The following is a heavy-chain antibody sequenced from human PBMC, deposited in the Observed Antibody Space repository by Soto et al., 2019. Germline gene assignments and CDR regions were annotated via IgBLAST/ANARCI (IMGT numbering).Heavy chain of an antibody. J-gene: IGHJ4*02. CDR1: GYTFIIYG. CDR3: ARDLDGSGSYFTDY. Sequence: QVQLVQSGAEVKKPGASVQVSCKASGYTFIIYGINWVRQAPGQGLEWMGWISASNGNTKYAQNLQGRVTMTTDTSPSTAYMELSSLRSDDTAVYYCARDLDGSGSYFTDYWGQGTLVTVSS. D-gene: IGHD3-10*01. V-gene: IGHV1-18*01. CDR2: ISASNGNT.